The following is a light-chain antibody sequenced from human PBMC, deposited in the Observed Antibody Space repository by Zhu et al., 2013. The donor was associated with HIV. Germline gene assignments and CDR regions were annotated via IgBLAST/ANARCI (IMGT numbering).Light chain of an antibody. Sequence: EIVMTQSPATLSVSPGERATLSCRASQSVGSNLAWYQQKPGQAPRLLVYGASTRASGIPARFSGSGSGTEFTLTISSLQSEDFAVYYCQQYGSSPPMYTFGQGTKLEIK. CDR2: GAS. J-gene: IGKJ2*01. CDR1: QSVGSN. V-gene: IGKV3-15*01. CDR3: QQYGSSPPMYT.